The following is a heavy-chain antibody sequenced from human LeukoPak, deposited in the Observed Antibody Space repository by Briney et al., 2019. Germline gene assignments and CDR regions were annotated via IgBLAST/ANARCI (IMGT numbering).Heavy chain of an antibody. D-gene: IGHD4-17*01. V-gene: IGHV1-8*03. CDR2: MNPNTGNT. Sequence: GASVKVSCKASGYAFTNYDINWVRQATGQGLEWMGWMNPNTGNTGYAQKFQGRVTITRNTSISTAYMELSSLRSEDTAVYYCSRGNKDYGDYARGLSDYWGQGTLVTVSS. CDR1: GYAFTNYD. CDR3: SRGNKDYGDYARGLSDY. J-gene: IGHJ4*02.